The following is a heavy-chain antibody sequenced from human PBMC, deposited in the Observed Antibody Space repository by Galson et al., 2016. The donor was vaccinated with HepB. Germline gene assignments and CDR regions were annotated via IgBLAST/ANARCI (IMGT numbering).Heavy chain of an antibody. Sequence: ATLSLTCTVSGGSLSSDNYFWSWVRQPPGKGLEWIGFIQDPGNTNCNPSLKSRVTISIDRSKNQFSLKLSPVTAADTAVYYCARDQHGSYMPHWGLGTLVTVSS. V-gene: IGHV4-61*01. CDR3: ARDQHGSYMPH. CDR1: GGSLSSDNYF. CDR2: IQDPGNT. D-gene: IGHD1-26*01. J-gene: IGHJ4*02.